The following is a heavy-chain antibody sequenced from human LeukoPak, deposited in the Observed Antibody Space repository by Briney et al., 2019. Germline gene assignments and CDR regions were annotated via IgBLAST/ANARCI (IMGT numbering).Heavy chain of an antibody. V-gene: IGHV3-49*04. CDR1: GFTFSNHA. CDR3: ARAPTYYYDSSVFGY. Sequence: QPGGSLRLSCAASGFTFSNHAMSWVRQAPGKGLEWVGFIRSKAYGGTTEYAASVKGRFTISKDDSKSIAYLQMNSLKTEDTAVYYCARAPTYYYDSSVFGYWGQGTLVTVSS. J-gene: IGHJ4*02. CDR2: IRSKAYGGTT. D-gene: IGHD3-22*01.